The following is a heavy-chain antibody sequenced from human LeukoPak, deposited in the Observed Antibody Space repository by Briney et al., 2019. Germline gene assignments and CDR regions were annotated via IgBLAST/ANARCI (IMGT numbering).Heavy chain of an antibody. CDR2: INPSGGST. CDR1: GYTFTSYY. V-gene: IGHV1-46*01. CDR3: ARDFRIVVVVAAGGMDV. J-gene: IGHJ6*02. Sequence: ASVKVSCKASGYTFTSYYMHWVRQAPGQGLEWMGIINPSGGSTSYAQKFQGRVTMTRDTSTSTVYMELSSLRSEDTAVYYCARDFRIVVVVAAGGMDVWGQGTTVTVSS. D-gene: IGHD2-15*01.